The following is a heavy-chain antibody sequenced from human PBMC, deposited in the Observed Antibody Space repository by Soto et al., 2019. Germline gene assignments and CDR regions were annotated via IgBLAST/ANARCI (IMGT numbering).Heavy chain of an antibody. Sequence: SETLSLTCIASGGSISSSSYYWGWIRQPPGKGLEWIGSIYYSGSTYYNPSLKSRVTISGDTSKNQFSLKLSSVTAADTAVYYCARHGVAALQFDYWGQGTLVTVSS. CDR2: IYYSGST. CDR1: GGSISSSSYY. J-gene: IGHJ4*02. V-gene: IGHV4-39*01. CDR3: ARHGVAALQFDY. D-gene: IGHD6-25*01.